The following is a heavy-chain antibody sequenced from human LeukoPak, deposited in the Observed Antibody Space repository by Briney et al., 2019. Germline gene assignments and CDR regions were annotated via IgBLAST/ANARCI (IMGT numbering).Heavy chain of an antibody. CDR2: IYYSGST. V-gene: IGHV4-59*08. CDR3: ARRARGAKFGSGAFDI. J-gene: IGHJ3*02. CDR1: GGSMSSSY. D-gene: IGHD3-10*01. Sequence: SETLSLTCTVSGGSMSSSYWSWIRQPPGKGLEWIGYIYYSGSTNYNSSLKSRVTISVDTSKNQFSLKLSSVTAADTAVYYCARRARGAKFGSGAFDIWGQGTMVTVSS.